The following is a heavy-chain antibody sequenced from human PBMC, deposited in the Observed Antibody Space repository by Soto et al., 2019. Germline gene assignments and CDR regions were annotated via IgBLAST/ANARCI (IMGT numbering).Heavy chain of an antibody. CDR3: AREWLQPPYYYYGMDV. J-gene: IGHJ6*02. V-gene: IGHV3-30-3*01. Sequence: QVQLVESGGGVVQPGRSLRLSCAASGFTFSSYAMHWVRQAPGKGLEWVAVISYDGRNKYYADSVKGRFTISRDNSKNTLYLQMNSLRAEDTAVYYCAREWLQPPYYYYGMDVWGQGTTVTVSS. CDR1: GFTFSSYA. D-gene: IGHD3-10*01. CDR2: ISYDGRNK.